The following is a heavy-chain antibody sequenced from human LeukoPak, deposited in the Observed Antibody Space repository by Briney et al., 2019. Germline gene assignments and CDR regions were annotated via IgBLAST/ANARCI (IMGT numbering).Heavy chain of an antibody. J-gene: IGHJ3*02. CDR2: IYHSGST. Sequence: SETLSLTCTVSGGSISSGGYYWSWIRQPPGTGLEWIGYIYHSGSTYYNPSLKSRVTISVDRSKNQFSLKLSSVTAADTAVYYCANYDYGGAFNIWGQGTMVTVSS. CDR1: GGSISSGGYY. CDR3: ANYDYGGAFNI. V-gene: IGHV4-30-2*01. D-gene: IGHD4-23*01.